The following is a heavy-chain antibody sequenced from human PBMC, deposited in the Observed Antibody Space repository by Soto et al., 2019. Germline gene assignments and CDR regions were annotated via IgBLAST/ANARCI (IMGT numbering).Heavy chain of an antibody. J-gene: IGHJ3*02. CDR2: INTYNGDT. Sequence: QVHRVQSGTEVKKPGASVKVSCKASGYTFTSYGITWVRQAPGQGLEWMGWINTYNGDTNFAQSVQGRVTMTTDTSTSTAYMELRSLRSDDTAVYYCARETYVSGSYHSAFDIWGQGTKVAVSS. D-gene: IGHD3-10*01. V-gene: IGHV1-18*01. CDR1: GYTFTSYG. CDR3: ARETYVSGSYHSAFDI.